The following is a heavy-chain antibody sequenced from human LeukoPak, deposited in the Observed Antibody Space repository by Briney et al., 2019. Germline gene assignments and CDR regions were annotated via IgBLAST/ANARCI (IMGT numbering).Heavy chain of an antibody. CDR1: GGTFSSYA. J-gene: IGHJ4*02. V-gene: IGHV1-69*04. CDR3: ARLRGEQDRSFDY. CDR2: IIPILGIA. Sequence: SVKVSCKASGGTFSSYAISWVRQAPGQGLEWMGRIIPILGIANYAQKFQGRVTITAGKSTSTAYMELSSLRSEDTAVYYCARLRGEQDRSFDYWGQGTLVTVSS. D-gene: IGHD3-16*01.